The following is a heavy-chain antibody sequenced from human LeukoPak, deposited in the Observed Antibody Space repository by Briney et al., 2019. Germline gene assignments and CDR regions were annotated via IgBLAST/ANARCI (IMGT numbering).Heavy chain of an antibody. CDR2: IYSGGST. CDR3: ARAGVWFGEGGAHYYYMDV. J-gene: IGHJ6*03. CDR1: GFTVSSNY. V-gene: IGHV3-66*01. D-gene: IGHD3-10*01. Sequence: GGSLRLSCAASGFTVSSNYMSWVRQAPGKGLEWVSVIYSGGSTYYADSVKGRFTISRDNSKNTLYLQMNSLRAEDTAVYYCARAGVWFGEGGAHYYYMDVWGKGTTVTISS.